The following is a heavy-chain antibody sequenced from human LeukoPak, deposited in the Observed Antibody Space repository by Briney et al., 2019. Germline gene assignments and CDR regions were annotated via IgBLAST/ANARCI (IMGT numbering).Heavy chain of an antibody. J-gene: IGHJ4*02. D-gene: IGHD1-26*01. CDR2: IIPIFGTA. CDR1: GYTFTSYY. Sequence: GASVKVSCKASGYTFTSYYMHWVRQAPGQGLEWMGGIIPIFGTANYAQKFQGRVTITADESTSTAYMELSSLRSEDTAVYYCAGDRSGSYDYWGQGTLVTVSS. CDR3: AGDRSGSYDY. V-gene: IGHV1-69*13.